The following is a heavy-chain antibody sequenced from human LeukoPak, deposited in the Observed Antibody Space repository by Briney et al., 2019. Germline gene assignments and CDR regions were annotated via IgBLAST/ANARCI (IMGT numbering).Heavy chain of an antibody. CDR3: ARVRMWRDFDY. D-gene: IGHD2-21*01. CDR1: GFTVSSNY. J-gene: IGHJ4*02. Sequence: PGGSLRLSCAASGFTVSSNYMSWVRQAPGKGLEWVSVIYSGGSTYYADSVKGRFTISRDNSKNTLYLQMNSLRAEDTAVYYCARVRMWRDFDYWGQGTLVTVSS. V-gene: IGHV3-66*01. CDR2: IYSGGST.